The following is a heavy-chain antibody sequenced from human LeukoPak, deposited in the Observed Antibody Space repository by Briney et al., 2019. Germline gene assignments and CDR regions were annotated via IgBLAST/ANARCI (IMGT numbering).Heavy chain of an antibody. D-gene: IGHD3-10*01. CDR3: ARVRSRVRGAFDI. V-gene: IGHV1-46*01. CDR2: INPSGGST. CDR1: GYTFTSYY. Sequence: GASVKVSCKASGYTFTSYYMHWVRQAPGQGLEGMGIINPSGGSTSYAQKFQGRVTMTRDTSTSTVYLEVSSLRSEDTAVYYCARVRSRVRGAFDIWGQGTMVTVSS. J-gene: IGHJ3*02.